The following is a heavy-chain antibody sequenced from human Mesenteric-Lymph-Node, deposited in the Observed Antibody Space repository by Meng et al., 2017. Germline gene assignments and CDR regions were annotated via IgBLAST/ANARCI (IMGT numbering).Heavy chain of an antibody. J-gene: IGHJ4*02. V-gene: IGHV3-13*01. CDR3: AREYLVVVPAAID. Sequence: GESLKISCAASGFTFSNHHMFWVRQDTGKGVEWVSIIGFGGDTYYPGSVKGRNTLSGDNAEKSLYLELNSLRGGGTAVYYCAREYLVVVPAAIDWGQGTLVTVS. CDR1: GFTFSNHH. CDR2: IGFGGDT. D-gene: IGHD2-2*02.